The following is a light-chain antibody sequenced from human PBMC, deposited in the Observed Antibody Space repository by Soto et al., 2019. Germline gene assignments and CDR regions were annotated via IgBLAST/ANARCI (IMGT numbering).Light chain of an antibody. CDR2: KAS. V-gene: IGKV1-5*03. CDR3: QHYNSYSEA. J-gene: IGKJ1*01. CDR1: QNIDNY. Sequence: DIQMAQSPSSLSACLGDRNNNTCRASQNIDNYLNWYQQKPGKAPKLLIYKASTLKSGVPSRFSGSGSGTEFTLTISSLQPDDFATYYCQHYNSYSEAFGQGTKVDIK.